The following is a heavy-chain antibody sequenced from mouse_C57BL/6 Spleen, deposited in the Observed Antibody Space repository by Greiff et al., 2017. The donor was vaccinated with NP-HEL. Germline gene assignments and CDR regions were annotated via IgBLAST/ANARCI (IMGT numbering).Heavy chain of an antibody. CDR3: ARGVYYGSSSSSYWYFDV. Sequence: QVQLQQPGTELVKPGASVKLSCKASGYTFTGYWMHWVKQRPGQGLEWIGNINPSNGGTNYNEKFKSKATLTVAKSSSTAYMQLSSLTSEDSAVYYCARGVYYGSSSSSYWYFDVWGTGTTVTVSS. D-gene: IGHD1-1*01. CDR1: GYTFTGYW. J-gene: IGHJ1*03. CDR2: INPSNGGT. V-gene: IGHV1-53*01.